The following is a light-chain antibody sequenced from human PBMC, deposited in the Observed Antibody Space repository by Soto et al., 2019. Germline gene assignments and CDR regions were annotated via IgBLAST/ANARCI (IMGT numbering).Light chain of an antibody. CDR1: QTVRRN. CDR3: QQRSNWLLT. CDR2: DAS. J-gene: IGKJ5*01. Sequence: VLTHSPDTLSVSPGERATLYCRASQTVRRNLAWYQQKPGQPPRLLIFDASNRATGIPARFSGSGSGTDFTLTISRLEPEDFAVYYCQQRSNWLLTFGQGTRLEIK. V-gene: IGKV3-11*01.